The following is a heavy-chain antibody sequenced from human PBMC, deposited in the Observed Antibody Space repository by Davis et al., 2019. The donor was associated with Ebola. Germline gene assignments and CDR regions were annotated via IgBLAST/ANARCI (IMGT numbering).Heavy chain of an antibody. J-gene: IGHJ6*02. CDR1: GFTFSSYW. CDR3: ARDCTVTTLLYYYYYGMDV. D-gene: IGHD4-17*01. Sequence: PGGSLRLSCAASGFTFSSYWMSWVRQAPGKGLEWVANIKQDGSEKYYVDSVKGRFTISRDNAKNSLYLQMNSLRAEDTAVYYCARDCTVTTLLYYYYYGMDVWGQGTTVTVSS. CDR2: IKQDGSEK. V-gene: IGHV3-7*01.